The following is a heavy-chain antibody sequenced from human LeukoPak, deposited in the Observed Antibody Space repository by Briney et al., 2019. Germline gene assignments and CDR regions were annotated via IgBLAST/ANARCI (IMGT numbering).Heavy chain of an antibody. D-gene: IGHD3-22*01. CDR2: IYYSGST. V-gene: IGHV4-39*01. CDR1: GGSISSSSYY. CDR3: AVGRDYYDSSGPPDY. Sequence: PSETLSLTCTVSGGSISSSSYYWGWIRQPPGKGLEWIGSIYYSGSTYYNPSLKSRVTISVDTSKNQFSLKLSSVTAADTAVYYCAVGRDYYDSSGPPDYWGQGTLVTVSS. J-gene: IGHJ4*02.